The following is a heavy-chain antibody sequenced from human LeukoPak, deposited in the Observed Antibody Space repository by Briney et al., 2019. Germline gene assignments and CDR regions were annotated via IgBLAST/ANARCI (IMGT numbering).Heavy chain of an antibody. Sequence: SETLSLTCTVSGGSISSYYWGWIRLPPGKGLEWIGSMYYSGSTYYNSSLKSRVTISINTSKNQFSLKLSSVTAADTAVYYCARAGGSGLIDYWGQGTLVTVSS. D-gene: IGHD6-19*01. CDR3: ARAGGSGLIDY. CDR2: MYYSGST. J-gene: IGHJ4*02. V-gene: IGHV4-39*07. CDR1: GGSISSYY.